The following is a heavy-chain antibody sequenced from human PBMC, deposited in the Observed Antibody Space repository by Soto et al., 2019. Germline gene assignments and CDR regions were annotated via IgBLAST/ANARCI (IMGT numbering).Heavy chain of an antibody. CDR1: GFRFSDYG. Sequence: GGSLRLSCAASGFRFSDYGMHWVRQSPGKGLEWLTIIWFDASHEYYADSVKGRFTISRDNSNNTLYLQLNSLTADDTAVYFCARDQGRATADGTRGNGLDVWGQGTAITVSS. D-gene: IGHD6-13*01. V-gene: IGHV3-33*01. CDR3: ARDQGRATADGTRGNGLDV. J-gene: IGHJ6*02. CDR2: IWFDASHE.